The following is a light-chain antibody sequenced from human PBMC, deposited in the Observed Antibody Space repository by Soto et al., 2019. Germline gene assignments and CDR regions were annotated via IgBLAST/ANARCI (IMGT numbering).Light chain of an antibody. Sequence: QSALTQPASVSGSPGQSITISCTGTSSDVGGYNYVSWYQQHPGKAPKLMIYDVSNRPSGVSNRFSGSKSGNTASLTISGXQAXXXAXYYCSSYTSSSTLVVFGGGTKVTVL. V-gene: IGLV2-14*01. CDR3: SSYTSSSTLVV. CDR2: DVS. CDR1: SSDVGGYNY. J-gene: IGLJ2*01.